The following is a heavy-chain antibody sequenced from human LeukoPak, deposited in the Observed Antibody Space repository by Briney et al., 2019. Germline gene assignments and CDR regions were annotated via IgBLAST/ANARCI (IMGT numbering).Heavy chain of an antibody. CDR1: GGSISSYY. D-gene: IGHD6-19*01. Sequence: SETLSLTCTVSGGSISSYYWSWIRQPPGKGLEWIGYIYYSGSTNYNPSLKSRVTISVDTSKNQFSLKLSSVTAADTAVYYCAGCARGWYDEYYFDYWGQGTLVTVSS. V-gene: IGHV4-59*08. CDR2: IYYSGST. CDR3: AGCARGWYDEYYFDY. J-gene: IGHJ4*02.